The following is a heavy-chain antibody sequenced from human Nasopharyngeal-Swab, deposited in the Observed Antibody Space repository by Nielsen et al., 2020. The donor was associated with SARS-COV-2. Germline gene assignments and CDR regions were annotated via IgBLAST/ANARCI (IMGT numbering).Heavy chain of an antibody. Sequence: GESLKISCAASGFTFSSYNMNWVRPAPGKGLAWVSSISSSNNYIYYADSVKGRFTISRDNAKNSLYLQMNSLRAEDTAVYYCVVWQSYDSSGYLIDYWGQGTLVTVSS. V-gene: IGHV3-21*01. D-gene: IGHD3-22*01. CDR1: GFTFSSYN. CDR3: VVWQSYDSSGYLIDY. CDR2: ISSSNNYI. J-gene: IGHJ4*02.